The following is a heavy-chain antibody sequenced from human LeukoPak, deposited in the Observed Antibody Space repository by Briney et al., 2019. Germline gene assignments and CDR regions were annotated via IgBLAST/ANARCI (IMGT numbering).Heavy chain of an antibody. J-gene: IGHJ5*02. V-gene: IGHV1-8*01. CDR1: GYTFTSYD. CDR3: ARVQGGGTNWFDP. Sequence: ASVKVSCKASGYTFTSYDINWVRQATGQGLEWMGWMNPNSGNTGYAQKLQGRVTMTTDTSTSTAYMELRSLRSDDTAVYYCARVQGGGTNWFDPWGQGTLVTVSS. CDR2: MNPNSGNT. D-gene: IGHD2-15*01.